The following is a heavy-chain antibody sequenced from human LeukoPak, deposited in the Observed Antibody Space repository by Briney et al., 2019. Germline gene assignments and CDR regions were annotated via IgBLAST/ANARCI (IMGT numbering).Heavy chain of an antibody. CDR1: GFTFSSYG. Sequence: PGGTLRLSCAASGFTFSSYGMHWVRHTPGKGLEWVAVISYDGSNKYYADSVKGRFTISRDNSKNTLYLQMTSLRAEDTAVYYCAKDILTGWYYFDYWGQGTLVTVSS. CDR3: AKDILTGWYYFDY. J-gene: IGHJ4*02. CDR2: ISYDGSNK. D-gene: IGHD3-9*01. V-gene: IGHV3-30*18.